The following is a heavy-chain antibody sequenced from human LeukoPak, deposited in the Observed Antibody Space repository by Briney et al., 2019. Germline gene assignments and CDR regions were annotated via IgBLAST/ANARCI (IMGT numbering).Heavy chain of an antibody. V-gene: IGHV3-23*01. CDR1: GFTFSSYA. CDR3: ARARTWIYYGMDV. CDR2: ISGSGGST. Sequence: GGSLRLSCAASGFTFSSYAMSWVRQAPGKGLEWASAISGSGGSTYYADSVKGRFTISRDNSKNTLYLQMNSLRAEDTAVYYCARARTWIYYGMDVWGQGTTVTVSS. J-gene: IGHJ6*02. D-gene: IGHD1-1*01.